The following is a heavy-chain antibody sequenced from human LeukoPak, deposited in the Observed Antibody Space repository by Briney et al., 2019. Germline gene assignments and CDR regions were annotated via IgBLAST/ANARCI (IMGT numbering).Heavy chain of an antibody. CDR3: ARHGNDCGSGSQGLGYCLDY. CDR2: IYHPGRT. J-gene: IGHJ4*02. D-gene: IGHD3-10*01. Sequence: SETLSLTCTVSGGSISSSFWSWVRRPPGKGLEWIGSIYHPGRTNYKPSLQSRVIISTDTSKNQFSLKLTSVTAADTAVYYCARHGNDCGSGSQGLGYCLDYWGQGTLVDVSS. CDR1: GGSISSSF. V-gene: IGHV4-59*08.